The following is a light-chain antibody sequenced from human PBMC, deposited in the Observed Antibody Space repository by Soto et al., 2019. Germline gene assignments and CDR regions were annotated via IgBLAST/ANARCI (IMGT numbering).Light chain of an antibody. J-gene: IGKJ1*01. CDR1: QSVRRSY. V-gene: IGKV3-20*01. Sequence: IVFTESPSTPSLSPGERITPSCRASQSVRRSYLAWYKQKPGQAPRLLIYGASNRATGIPDRFSGSGSGTDFTLTISRLEPEDFAVYYCQQYGSSGTFGQGTKVDIK. CDR3: QQYGSSGT. CDR2: GAS.